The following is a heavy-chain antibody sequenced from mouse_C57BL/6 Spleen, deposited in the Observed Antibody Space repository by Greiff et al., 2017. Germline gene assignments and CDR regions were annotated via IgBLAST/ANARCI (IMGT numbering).Heavy chain of an antibody. CDR3: TGRNYYGG. CDR1: GFTFTSYW. V-gene: IGHV1-5*01. D-gene: IGHD1-2*01. Sequence: VQLQQSGTVLARPGASVKMSCTTSGFTFTSYWMHWVKQRPGQGLEWIGAIYPGNSDTSYNQKFKGKAKLTAITSASTTYMELSRLTNEDSAVYYCTGRNYYGGWGQGTLVTVSA. J-gene: IGHJ3*02. CDR2: IYPGNSDT.